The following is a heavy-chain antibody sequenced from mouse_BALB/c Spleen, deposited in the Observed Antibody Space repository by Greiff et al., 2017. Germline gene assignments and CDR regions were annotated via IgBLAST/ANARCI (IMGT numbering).Heavy chain of an antibody. CDR3: ARFPYYYGSSWGYYFDY. CDR2: INPGSGGT. Sequence: VKLQESGAELVRPGTSVKVSCKASGYAFTNYLIEWVKQRPGQGLEWIGVINPGSGGTNYNEKFKGKATLTADKSSSTAYMQLSSLTSDDSAVYFCARFPYYYGSSWGYYFDYWGQGTTLTVSS. CDR1: GYAFTNYL. D-gene: IGHD1-1*01. J-gene: IGHJ2*01. V-gene: IGHV1-54*01.